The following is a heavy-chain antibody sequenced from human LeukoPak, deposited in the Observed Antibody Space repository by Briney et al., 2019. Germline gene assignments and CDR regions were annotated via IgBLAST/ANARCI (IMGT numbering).Heavy chain of an antibody. D-gene: IGHD3-3*01. V-gene: IGHV1-69*05. Sequence: VASVKVSCKASGGTFSSYAISWVRQAPGQGLEWMGGIIPIFGTANYAQKFQGRVTMTTDTSTSTAYMELRSLRSDDTSVSYCARGTIPPMDVWGKGTRVTVS. J-gene: IGHJ6*03. CDR1: GGTFSSYA. CDR3: ARGTIPPMDV. CDR2: IIPIFGTA.